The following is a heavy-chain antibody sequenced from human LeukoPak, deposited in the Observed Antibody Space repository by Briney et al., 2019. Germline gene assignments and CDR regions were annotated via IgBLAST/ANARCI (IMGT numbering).Heavy chain of an antibody. CDR2: IDWGDDK. CDR3: ARIWGGDCHSGSGDAFDI. CDR1: GFSPGPSGMC. J-gene: IGHJ3*02. V-gene: IGHV2-70*11. D-gene: IGHD2-21*02. Sequence: SGPTLVNPTQTLTLTCSFSGFSPGPSGMCVSWIRQPPGQALEWLARIDWGDDKYYSTSLKTRLTISKDTSKNQVVLTMTNMDPVDTATYYCARIWGGDCHSGSGDAFDIWDQGPMVTVSS.